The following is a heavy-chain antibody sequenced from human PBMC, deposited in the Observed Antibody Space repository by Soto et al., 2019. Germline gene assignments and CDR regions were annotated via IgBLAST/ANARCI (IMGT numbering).Heavy chain of an antibody. Sequence: QVQLVQSGAEVKKPGASVKVACKASGYSFNSYYMHWVRQAPGQGPEWMGVINPSGASTSYAQKFQGRVTMTRDTSTSTVYMELSSLRSESTALYYCARDYNASQRQHFFYIWGQGTLVTVSS. D-gene: IGHD3-3*02. CDR1: GYSFNSYY. V-gene: IGHV1-46*02. J-gene: IGHJ3*02. CDR3: ARDYNASQRQHFFYI. CDR2: INPSGAST.